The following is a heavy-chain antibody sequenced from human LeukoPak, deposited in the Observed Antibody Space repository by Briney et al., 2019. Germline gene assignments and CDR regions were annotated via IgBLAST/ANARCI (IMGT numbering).Heavy chain of an antibody. D-gene: IGHD5-24*01. CDR2: IYYSGTT. CDR1: GGSISSYY. V-gene: IGHV4-59*08. Sequence: PSETLSLTCTVSGGSISSYYWSWIRQPPGKGLEWIGYIYYSGTTNYNPSLKSRVTISVDTSNNQFSLKLSSVTAPDTAVYYCARRTVGMPTEHWGRGSLVTVSS. J-gene: IGHJ1*01. CDR3: ARRTVGMPTEH.